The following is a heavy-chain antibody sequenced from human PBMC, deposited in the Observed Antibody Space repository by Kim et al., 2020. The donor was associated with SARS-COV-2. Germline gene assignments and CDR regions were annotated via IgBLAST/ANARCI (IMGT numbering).Heavy chain of an antibody. J-gene: IGHJ4*02. CDR3: ARGGYYDSSGYYIPIDY. CDR1: GFTFSSYE. V-gene: IGHV3-48*03. CDR2: ISSSGSTI. D-gene: IGHD3-22*01. Sequence: GGSLRLSCAASGFTFSSYEMNWVRQAPGKGLEWVSYISSSGSTIYYADSVKGRFTISRDNAKNSLYLQMNSLRAEDTAVYYCARGGYYDSSGYYIPIDYWGQGTLVTVSS.